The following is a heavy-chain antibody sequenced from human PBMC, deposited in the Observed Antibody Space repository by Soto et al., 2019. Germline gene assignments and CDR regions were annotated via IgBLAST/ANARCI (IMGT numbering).Heavy chain of an antibody. J-gene: IGHJ4*02. CDR2: VYYTGRT. V-gene: IGHV4-61*01. CDR1: GGSVSSGSYY. Sequence: PSETLSLTCTVSGGSVSSGSYYWSWIRQPPGKGLEWIGYVYYTGRTNYNPSLKSRVSISVDTSKNQFSLMLTSVTAADTAVYYCARDYDYFDFWGQGTRVTVSS. D-gene: IGHD3-16*01. CDR3: ARDYDYFDF.